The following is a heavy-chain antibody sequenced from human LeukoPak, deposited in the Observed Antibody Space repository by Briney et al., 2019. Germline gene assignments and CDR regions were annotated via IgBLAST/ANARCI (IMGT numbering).Heavy chain of an antibody. Sequence: GGSLRLSCAAPGFTFSNSGIHWVRQAPGKGLEWVSFITSSGIKKYYADSVKGRLTISRDNAKNSLYLQMTSLRAEDTALYYCAKGSDSSSWRYFDYWGQGTLVTVSS. CDR1: GFTFSNSG. CDR3: AKGSDSSSWRYFDY. D-gene: IGHD6-13*01. J-gene: IGHJ4*02. V-gene: IGHV3-48*01. CDR2: ITSSGIKK.